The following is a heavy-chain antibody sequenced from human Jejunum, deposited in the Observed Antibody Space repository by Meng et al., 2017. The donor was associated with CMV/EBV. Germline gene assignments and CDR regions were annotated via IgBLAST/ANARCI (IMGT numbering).Heavy chain of an antibody. CDR1: GFGFSSTA. D-gene: IGHD1-26*01. J-gene: IGHJ4*02. CDR2: TSFDGSKK. V-gene: IGHV3-30*19. Sequence: VQLVESGGGVVQPGRSLTLSCVASGFGFSSTAMYWVRQAPGKGLEWVATTSFDGSKKDYVDSVKGRFTISRDNSKNTLYLQMDSLRIEDTALYYCAKDKRELAWGSDYWGQGTLVTAPQ. CDR3: AKDKRELAWGSDY.